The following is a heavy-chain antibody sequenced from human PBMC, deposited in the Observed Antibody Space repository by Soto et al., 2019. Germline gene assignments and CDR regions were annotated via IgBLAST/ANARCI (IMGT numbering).Heavy chain of an antibody. CDR2: INHSGST. CDR1: GGSFSGYY. D-gene: IGHD5-12*01. CDR3: ARRPPTSGYSYYYYYYYMDV. J-gene: IGHJ6*03. Sequence: SETLSLTCAVYGGSFSGYYWSWIRQPPGKGLEWIGEINHSGSTNYNPSLKSRVTISVDTSKNQFSLKLSSVTAADTAVYYCARRPPTSGYSYYYYYYYMDVWGKGTTVTVSS. V-gene: IGHV4-34*01.